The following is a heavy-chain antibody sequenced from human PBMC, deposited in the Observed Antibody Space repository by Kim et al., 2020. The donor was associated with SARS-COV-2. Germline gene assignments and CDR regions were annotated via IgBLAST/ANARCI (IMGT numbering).Heavy chain of an antibody. CDR3: ARTWPHGAY. D-gene: IGHD4-17*01. Sequence: GNTNYAQKLQGRVTMTTDTSTSTAYMELRSLRSDDTAVYYCARTWPHGAYWGQGTLVTVSS. V-gene: IGHV1-18*01. CDR2: GNT. J-gene: IGHJ4*02.